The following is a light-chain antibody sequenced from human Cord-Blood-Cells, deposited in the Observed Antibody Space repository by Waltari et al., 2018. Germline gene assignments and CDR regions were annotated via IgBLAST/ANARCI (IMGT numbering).Light chain of an antibody. CDR3: CSYAGSSTFYV. V-gene: IGLV2-23*02. CDR2: EVS. CDR1: GRDVGSYNL. J-gene: IGLJ1*01. Sequence: QPALTQPAPMPASPPQAITISCTGPGRDVGSYNLVSCYQQHPGKAPKLMIYEVSKRPSGVSNRFSGSKSGNTASLTISGLQAEDEADYYCCSYAGSSTFYVFGTGTKVTVL.